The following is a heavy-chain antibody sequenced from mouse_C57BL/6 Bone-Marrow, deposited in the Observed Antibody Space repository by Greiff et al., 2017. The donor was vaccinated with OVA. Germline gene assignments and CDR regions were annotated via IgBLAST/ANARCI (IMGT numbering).Heavy chain of an antibody. Sequence: EVMLVESAGGLVQPGSSMQLSCTASGFTFSDYYMAWVRQVPEKGLEWVANINYDGSSTYYLDSLKSRFIISRDNAKNILYLQMSSLKSEDTATYYCARDTTVVATDWYFDVWGTGTTVTVSS. J-gene: IGHJ1*03. CDR1: GFTFSDYY. CDR2: INYDGSST. V-gene: IGHV5-16*01. CDR3: ARDTTVVATDWYFDV. D-gene: IGHD1-1*01.